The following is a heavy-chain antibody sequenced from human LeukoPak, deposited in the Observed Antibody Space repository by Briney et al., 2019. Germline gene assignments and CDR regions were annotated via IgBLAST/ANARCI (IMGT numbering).Heavy chain of an antibody. D-gene: IGHD6-13*01. CDR2: IYHSGST. Sequence: SGTLSLTCAVSGASISSGNWWSWVRQPPGKGLEWIGEIYHSGSTNYNPPLKSRVTISVDKSMNQFSLKLTSVTAADTAVYYCARVQQQLVPVGFDFWGQGTLVTVSS. CDR3: ARVQQQLVPVGFDF. CDR1: GASISSGNW. J-gene: IGHJ4*02. V-gene: IGHV4-4*02.